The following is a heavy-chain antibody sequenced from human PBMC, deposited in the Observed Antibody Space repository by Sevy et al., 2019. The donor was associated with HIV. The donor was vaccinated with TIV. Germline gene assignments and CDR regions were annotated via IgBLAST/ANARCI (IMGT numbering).Heavy chain of an antibody. J-gene: IGHJ5*02. D-gene: IGHD5-12*01. CDR1: DGSISVYY. CDR3: ARAPPVRSGDDSLNWFDP. CDR2: IYYTGST. V-gene: IGHV4-59*13. Sequence: SDTLSLTCTVSDGSISVYYWSWIRQPPRKALEYIGDIYYTGSTNYNPSLKSRVTISVDTSKNQLSLKLSSVTAADTAVYYCARAPPVRSGDDSLNWFDPWGQGTLVTVSS.